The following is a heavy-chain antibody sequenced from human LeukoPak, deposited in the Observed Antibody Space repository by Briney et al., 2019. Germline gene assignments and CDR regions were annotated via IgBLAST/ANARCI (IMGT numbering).Heavy chain of an antibody. J-gene: IGHJ4*02. CDR3: ARSGSSHTFDY. Sequence: GGSLRLSCAASGFTFSTYAMSWVRQAPGKGLEWVSAISGSGGSTYYADSVKGRFTISRDNSKNTLYLQVNSLRAEDTAVYYCARSGSSHTFDYWGQGTLVTVSS. CDR1: GFTFSTYA. V-gene: IGHV3-23*01. CDR2: ISGSGGST. D-gene: IGHD6-6*01.